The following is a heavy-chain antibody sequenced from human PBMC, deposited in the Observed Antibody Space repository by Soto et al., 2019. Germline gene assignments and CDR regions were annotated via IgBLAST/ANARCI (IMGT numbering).Heavy chain of an antibody. CDR2: IIGSGDCT. CDR3: GKGRSYYYYYGVDV. J-gene: IGHJ6*02. CDR1: GFTFSSYA. Sequence: GGSLRLSCAASGFTFSSYAMTWVRQAPGKGLEWVSAIIGSGDCTYFADAVKGRFTISRDNSKSTLYLQMNSLRAEDTAVYYCGKGRSYYYYYGVDVWGQGTTVTV. V-gene: IGHV3-23*01. D-gene: IGHD1-26*01.